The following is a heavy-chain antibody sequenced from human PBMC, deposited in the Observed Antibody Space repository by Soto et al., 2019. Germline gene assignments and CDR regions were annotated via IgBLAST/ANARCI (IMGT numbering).Heavy chain of an antibody. J-gene: IGHJ4*02. CDR2: IIPILGIA. CDR1: GGTFSSYT. D-gene: IGHD4-17*01. Sequence: SVKVSCKAFGGTFSSYTISWVRQAPGQGLEWMGRIIPILGIANYAQKFQGRVTITADKSTSTAYMELSSLRSEDTAVYYCATAPHGDSVDYRGQGTLVTVSS. CDR3: ATAPHGDSVDY. V-gene: IGHV1-69*02.